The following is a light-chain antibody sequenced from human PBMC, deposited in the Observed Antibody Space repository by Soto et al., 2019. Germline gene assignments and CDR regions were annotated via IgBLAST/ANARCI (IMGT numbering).Light chain of an antibody. J-gene: IGKJ5*01. CDR3: QQYGSSIT. CDR1: QSVRRN. Sequence: EIVMTQSPATLSVSPGGRATLSCGASQSVRRNLAWYQQKPGQAPRLLIYDTSTRATGIPDRFSGSGSGTEFTLTISSLQSEDFAVYYCQQYGSSITFGQGTRLEIK. CDR2: DTS. V-gene: IGKV3-15*01.